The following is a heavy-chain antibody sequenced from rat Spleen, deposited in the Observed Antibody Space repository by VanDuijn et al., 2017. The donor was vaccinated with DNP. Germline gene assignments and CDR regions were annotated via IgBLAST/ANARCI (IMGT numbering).Heavy chain of an antibody. CDR2: ICPSGGST. Sequence: EVQLVESGGGLVQPGRSLKLSCAASGFTFSNYDMAWDRQATTKGLEWVASICPSGGSTYYRDSVKGRFTISRDNAQDTLYLQMNSLRPEYTATYYCARFDGYSYLYLMDVWGQVTSVTVSS. CDR3: ARFDGYSYLYLMDV. V-gene: IGHV5S13*01. J-gene: IGHJ4*01. D-gene: IGHD1-12*01. CDR1: GFTFSNYD.